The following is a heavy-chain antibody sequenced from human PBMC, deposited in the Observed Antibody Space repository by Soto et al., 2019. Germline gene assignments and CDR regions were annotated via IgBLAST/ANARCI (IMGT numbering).Heavy chain of an antibody. V-gene: IGHV3-33*01. CDR3: ARDLGDLLTGYYKGLDY. D-gene: IGHD3-9*01. CDR2: IWYDGSIK. Sequence: GGSLRLSCAASGFTFSSYGMHWVRQAPGKGLEWVAVIWYDGSIKYYADSVKGRFTVSRDNSKNTLYLQMNSLRAEDAAVYYCARDLGDLLTGYYKGLDYWGQGTLVTVSS. CDR1: GFTFSSYG. J-gene: IGHJ4*02.